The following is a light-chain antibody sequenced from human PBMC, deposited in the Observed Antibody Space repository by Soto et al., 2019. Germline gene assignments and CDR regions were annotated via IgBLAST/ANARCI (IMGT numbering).Light chain of an antibody. CDR2: AVS. CDR1: QGISSY. Sequence: IRLTQSPSFLSASVVDRVTITCRASQGISSYFAWYQQKPGKAPKLLIYAVSTLQSRVPSRFSGSAYGTEFTHKISSLQPEDVATYYCQQLNSYRLTFGGGTKVQIK. CDR3: QQLNSYRLT. J-gene: IGKJ4*01. V-gene: IGKV1-9*01.